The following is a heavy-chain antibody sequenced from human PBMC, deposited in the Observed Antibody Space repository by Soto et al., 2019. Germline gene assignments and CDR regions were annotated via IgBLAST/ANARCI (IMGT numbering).Heavy chain of an antibody. CDR1: GFTFSSYG. CDR3: ARDPSRGDYNWYFDL. Sequence: GGSLRLSCAASGFTFSSYGMHWVRQAPGKGLEWVAVIWYDGSNKYYADSVKGRFTISRDNSKNTLYLQMNSLRAEDTAVYYCARDPSRGDYNWYFDLWGRGTLVTVSS. V-gene: IGHV3-33*01. D-gene: IGHD4-17*01. CDR2: IWYDGSNK. J-gene: IGHJ2*01.